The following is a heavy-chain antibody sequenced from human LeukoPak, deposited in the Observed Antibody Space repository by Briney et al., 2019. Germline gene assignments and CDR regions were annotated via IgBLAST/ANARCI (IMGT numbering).Heavy chain of an antibody. J-gene: IGHJ4*02. V-gene: IGHV3-21*01. CDR1: GFTFDDYV. CDR2: IGPGPSHT. D-gene: IGHD3-10*02. Sequence: GRSLRLSCAASGFTFDDYVMHWVRQAPGKGLEWVSYIGPGPSHTYYADSVRGRFVISRDDAKSSLYLQMSSLRAEDTAVYYCARDYVTMAPDYGGLGTLVTVSS. CDR3: ARDYVTMAPDY.